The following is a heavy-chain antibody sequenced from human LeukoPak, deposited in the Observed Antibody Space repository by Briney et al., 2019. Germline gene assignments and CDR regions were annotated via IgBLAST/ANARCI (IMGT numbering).Heavy chain of an antibody. J-gene: IGHJ4*02. CDR2: IKQDGGEK. Sequence: GGSLRLSCAPSGFTFSTYWISWVRQAPGKGLEWVANIKQDGGEKYYVDSVKGRFTISRDNAKSTLLLQMSALRTEDTDLYYCARWGRHYYDSSGYSDWGQGTLVTVSS. CDR1: GFTFSTYW. D-gene: IGHD3-22*01. CDR3: ARWGRHYYDSSGYSD. V-gene: IGHV3-7*01.